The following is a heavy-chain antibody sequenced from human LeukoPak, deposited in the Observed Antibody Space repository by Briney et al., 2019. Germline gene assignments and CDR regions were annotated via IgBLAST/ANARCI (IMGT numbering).Heavy chain of an antibody. D-gene: IGHD3-3*01. J-gene: IGHJ5*02. CDR3: ARSYDFWSGYYGNWFDP. V-gene: IGHV1-18*01. CDR2: ISAYNGNT. Sequence: VXXSCKASGYTFTSYGISWVRQAPGQGLEWMGWISAYNGNTNYAQKLQGRVTMTTDTSTSTAYMELRSLRSDDTAVYYCARSYDFWSGYYGNWFDPWGQGTLVTVSS. CDR1: GYTFTSYG.